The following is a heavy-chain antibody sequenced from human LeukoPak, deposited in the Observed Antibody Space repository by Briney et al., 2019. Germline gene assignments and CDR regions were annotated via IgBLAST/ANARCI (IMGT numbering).Heavy chain of an antibody. J-gene: IGHJ4*02. CDR3: AKDKDPLYGSGGMN. Sequence: GGSLRLSCAASGFTFSSYGMSWVRRAPGKGLEWVSAISGSGGSTYYADSVKGRFTVSRDNSKNTLYLQMNSLRAEDTAVYYCAKDKDPLYGSGGMNWGQGTLVTVSS. CDR2: ISGSGGST. V-gene: IGHV3-23*01. CDR1: GFTFSSYG. D-gene: IGHD3-10*01.